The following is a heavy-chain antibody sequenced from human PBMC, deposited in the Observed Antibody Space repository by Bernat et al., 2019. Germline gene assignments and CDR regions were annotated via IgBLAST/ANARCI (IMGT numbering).Heavy chain of an antibody. CDR3: AREHYYDSSGYYHDAFDI. CDR2: ISSSSSYI. CDR1: GFTFSSYS. Sequence: EVQLVESGGGLVKPGGSLRLSCAASGFTFSSYSMNWVRQAPGKGLDWVSSISSSSSYIYYADSVKGRFTISRDNAKNSLYLQMNSLRAEDTAVYYCAREHYYDSSGYYHDAFDIWGQGTMVTVSS. D-gene: IGHD3-22*01. V-gene: IGHV3-21*01. J-gene: IGHJ3*02.